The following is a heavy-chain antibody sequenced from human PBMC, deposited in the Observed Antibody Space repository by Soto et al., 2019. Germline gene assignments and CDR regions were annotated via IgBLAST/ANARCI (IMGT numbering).Heavy chain of an antibody. V-gene: IGHV1-69*13. CDR3: AFGYSYGPPDY. CDR1: GGTFSSYA. CDR2: IIPIFGTV. J-gene: IGHJ4*02. D-gene: IGHD5-18*01. Sequence: SVKVSCKASGGTFSSYAISWVRQAPGQGLEWMGGIIPIFGTVNYAQKFQGRVTITADESTSTAYMELSSLRSEDTAVYYCAFGYSYGPPDYWGQGTLVTVSS.